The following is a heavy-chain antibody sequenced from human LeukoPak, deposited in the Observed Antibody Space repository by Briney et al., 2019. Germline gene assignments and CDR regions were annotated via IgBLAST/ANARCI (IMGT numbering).Heavy chain of an antibody. Sequence: GGSLRLSCAASGFTFSSYAMSWVRQAPGKGLEWVSAISGSGGSTYYADSVKGRFTISRDNSKNTLYLQMNSLRAEDTAVYYCAKTADHYDFWSGYQNPGYYFDYWGQGTLVTVSS. CDR1: GFTFSSYA. J-gene: IGHJ4*02. CDR2: ISGSGGST. D-gene: IGHD3-3*01. CDR3: AKTADHYDFWSGYQNPGYYFDY. V-gene: IGHV3-23*01.